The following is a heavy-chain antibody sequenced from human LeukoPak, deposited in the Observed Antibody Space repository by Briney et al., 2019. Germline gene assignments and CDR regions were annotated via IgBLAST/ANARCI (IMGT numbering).Heavy chain of an antibody. CDR2: ISSSSSYI. V-gene: IGHV3-21*01. CDR3: ARDDIVVVPAASSGFDP. CDR1: GLTFRSYS. D-gene: IGHD2-2*01. Sequence: GGSLRLSCAASGLTFRSYSMNWVRQAPEKVLEWVSSISSSSSYIYYADSVKGRFTISRDNAKNSLYLQMNSLRAEDTAVYYCARDDIVVVPAASSGFDPWGQGTLVTVSS. J-gene: IGHJ5*02.